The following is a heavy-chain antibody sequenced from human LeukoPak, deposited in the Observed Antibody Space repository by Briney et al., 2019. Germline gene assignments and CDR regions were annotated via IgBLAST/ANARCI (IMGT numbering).Heavy chain of an antibody. CDR1: DGSISSSHYY. CDR3: ARDAGYCSGGRCYAMSYFDY. Sequence: KSSETLSLNCSVSDGSISSSHYYWAWIRQLPGKGLEWIGGINYSGSTYYNPSLKSRVTISVDTSKNQFSLKLNSETAADTAVYYCARDAGYCSGGRCYAMSYFDYWDQGTLVTVSS. CDR2: INYSGST. D-gene: IGHD2-15*01. J-gene: IGHJ4*02. V-gene: IGHV4-39*07.